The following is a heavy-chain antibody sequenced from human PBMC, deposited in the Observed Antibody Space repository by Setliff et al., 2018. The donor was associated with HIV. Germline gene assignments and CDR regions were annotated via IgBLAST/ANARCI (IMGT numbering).Heavy chain of an antibody. Sequence: PSETLSLTCAVYGGSFSGYYWSWIRQPPGKGLEWIGEIIHSGSTNYNPSLKSRVTVSADTSKNQFSLRLNSVTAADTAVYYCARQGIVYYDSPGDAFDIWGQGTMVTVSS. CDR3: ARQGIVYYDSPGDAFDI. CDR1: GGSFSGYY. V-gene: IGHV4-34*12. CDR2: IIHSGST. J-gene: IGHJ3*02. D-gene: IGHD3-22*01.